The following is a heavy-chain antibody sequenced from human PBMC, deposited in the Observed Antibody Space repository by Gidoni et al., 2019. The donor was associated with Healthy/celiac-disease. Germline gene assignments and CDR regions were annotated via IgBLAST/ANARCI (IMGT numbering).Heavy chain of an antibody. Sequence: QVQLQESGPGLVKPSETLSLTCTVPGGSISSYYWSWIRQPPGKGLEWIGYIYYSGSTNYNPSLKSRVTISVDTSKNQFSLKLSSVTAADTAVYYCAREGYGDRYFDLWGRGTLVTVSS. CDR3: AREGYGDRYFDL. J-gene: IGHJ2*01. CDR2: IYYSGST. CDR1: GGSISSYY. V-gene: IGHV4-59*01. D-gene: IGHD4-17*01.